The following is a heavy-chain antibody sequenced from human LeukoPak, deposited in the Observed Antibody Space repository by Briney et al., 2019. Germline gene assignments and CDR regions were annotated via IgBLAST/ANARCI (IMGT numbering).Heavy chain of an antibody. J-gene: IGHJ4*02. Sequence: PSETLSLTCTVSGGSISSYYWSWIRQPPGKGLEWIGYIYYSGSTYYNPSLKSRVTISVDTSKNQFSLKLSSVTAADTAVYYCASFIAAAGTHWGQGTLVTVSS. D-gene: IGHD6-13*01. V-gene: IGHV4-59*04. CDR3: ASFIAAAGTH. CDR1: GGSISSYY. CDR2: IYYSGST.